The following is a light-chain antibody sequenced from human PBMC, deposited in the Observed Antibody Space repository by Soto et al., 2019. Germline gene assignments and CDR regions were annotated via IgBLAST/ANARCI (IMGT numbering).Light chain of an antibody. CDR2: GAS. CDR1: QSVTIN. J-gene: IGKJ1*01. Sequence: EIVMTQSPATLSVSPGGRATLSCRASQSVTINLAWYQQKPGQAPRLLIYGASTRATGIPARFSGSGSETEFTLTISSLQSEDFAVYYCQHYNNWPPWTFGQGTKVEIK. V-gene: IGKV3-15*01. CDR3: QHYNNWPPWT.